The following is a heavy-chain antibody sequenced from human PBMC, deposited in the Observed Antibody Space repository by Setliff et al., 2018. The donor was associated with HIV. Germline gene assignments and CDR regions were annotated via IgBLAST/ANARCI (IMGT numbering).Heavy chain of an antibody. D-gene: IGHD3-16*01. CDR1: GYSSAGNLA. Sequence: PSETLSLTCTVSGYSSAGNLAWAWIRQPPGKGLEWISAISPSGDTAYYAASVQGRFTISRDNSKNTVYLQLSSLMPEDTALYYCANYGDYWGQGTLVTVSS. V-gene: IGHV3-23*01. CDR2: ISPSGDTA. CDR3: ANYGDY. J-gene: IGHJ4*02.